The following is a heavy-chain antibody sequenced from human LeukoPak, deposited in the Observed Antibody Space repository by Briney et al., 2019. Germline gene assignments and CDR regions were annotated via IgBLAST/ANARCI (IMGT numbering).Heavy chain of an antibody. J-gene: IGHJ3*01. V-gene: IGHV3-48*01. CDR3: ARDGRMGYDSSGSEP. CDR1: GFTFSSYS. D-gene: IGHD3-22*01. CDR2: ISSSSSTI. Sequence: GGSLRLSCAASGFTFSSYSMNWVRQAPGKGLEWVSYISSSSSTIYYADSVKGRFTISRDNAKNSLYLQMNSLRAEDTAVYYCARDGRMGYDSSGSEPWGQGTMVTVSS.